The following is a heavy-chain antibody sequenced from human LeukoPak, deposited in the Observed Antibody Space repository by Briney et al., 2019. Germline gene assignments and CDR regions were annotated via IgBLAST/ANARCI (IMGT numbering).Heavy chain of an antibody. CDR2: INHSGST. D-gene: IGHD4-17*01. Sequence: PSETLSLTCAVYGGSFSGYYWSWIRQPPGKGLEWIGEINHSGSTNYNPSLKSRVTISVDTSKNQFSLKLSSVTAADTAVYYCARVDYGDLVVGPYYYGMDVRGQGTTVTVSS. CDR3: ARVDYGDLVVGPYYYGMDV. V-gene: IGHV4-34*01. CDR1: GGSFSGYY. J-gene: IGHJ6*02.